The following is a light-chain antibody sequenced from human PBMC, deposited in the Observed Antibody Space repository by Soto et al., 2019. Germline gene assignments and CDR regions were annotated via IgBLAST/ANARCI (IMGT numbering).Light chain of an antibody. CDR2: AAP. Sequence: DIQMTQSPSSLSASVGDRVTITCRASQSISSYLNWYQQKPGKAPKLLIYAAPSLQSGVPSRFSGSGYGTDFTLTISSLQPEDFATYYCQQRYSTPPITFGQGTRLEIK. CDR1: QSISSY. V-gene: IGKV1-39*01. CDR3: QQRYSTPPIT. J-gene: IGKJ5*01.